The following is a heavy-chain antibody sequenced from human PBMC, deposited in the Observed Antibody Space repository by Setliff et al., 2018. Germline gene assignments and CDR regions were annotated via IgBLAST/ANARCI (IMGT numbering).Heavy chain of an antibody. CDR2: IYRSGST. D-gene: IGHD6-13*01. V-gene: IGHV4-34*01. J-gene: IGHJ5*02. CDR1: GGSFSGYY. CDR3: ARLDGSSWLVPGGLNWFDP. Sequence: SETLSLTCAVYGGSFSGYYWSWIRQPPGKGLEWIGSIYRSGSTYYNPSLKSRLTISVDTSKNQFSLKLSSVTAADTAVYYCARLDGSSWLVPGGLNWFDPWGQGTLVTVSS.